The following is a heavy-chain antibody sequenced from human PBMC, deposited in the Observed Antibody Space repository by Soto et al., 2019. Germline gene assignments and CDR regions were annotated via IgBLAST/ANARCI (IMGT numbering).Heavy chain of an antibody. CDR3: ARGAPKQWPNV. Sequence: ASVKVSCKASGYTFTTYAMPWVRQAPGQRLEWMGWINAGNGNTKYSQKFQGRVTITRDTSASTAYMELSSLRSEDTAVYYCARGAPKQWPNVWGQGTLVTVSS. D-gene: IGHD6-19*01. CDR2: INAGNGNT. CDR1: GYTFTTYA. J-gene: IGHJ4*02. V-gene: IGHV1-3*01.